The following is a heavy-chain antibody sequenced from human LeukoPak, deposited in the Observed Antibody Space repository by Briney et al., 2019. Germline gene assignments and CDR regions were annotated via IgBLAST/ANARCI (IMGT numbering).Heavy chain of an antibody. CDR1: GFTFSSYA. CDR3: AKYGGSSPYYFDY. D-gene: IGHD4-23*01. Sequence: GGSLRLSCAASGFTFSSYAMSWVRQAPGKGLEWVSAISGSGGSTYYADSVKGRFTISRDNSKNTLYLQMNSLSAEDTAVYYCAKYGGSSPYYFDYWGQGTLVTVSS. CDR2: ISGSGGST. J-gene: IGHJ4*02. V-gene: IGHV3-23*01.